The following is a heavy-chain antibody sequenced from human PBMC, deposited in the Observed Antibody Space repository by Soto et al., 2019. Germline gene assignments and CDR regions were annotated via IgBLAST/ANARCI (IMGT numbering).Heavy chain of an antibody. CDR3: TTASVVVPAAKHYNWFDP. CDR2: IKSKTDGGTT. V-gene: IGHV3-15*01. J-gene: IGHJ5*02. CDR1: GFTFSNAW. Sequence: GGSLRLSCAASGFTFSNAWMSWVRQAPGKGLEWVGRIKSKTDGGTTDYAAPVKGRFTISRDDSKNTLYLQMNSLKTEDTAVYYCTTASVVVPAAKHYNWFDPWGQGTLVTVSS. D-gene: IGHD2-2*01.